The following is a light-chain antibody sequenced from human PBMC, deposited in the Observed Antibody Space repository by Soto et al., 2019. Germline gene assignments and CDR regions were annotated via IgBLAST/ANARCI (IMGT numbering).Light chain of an antibody. Sequence: DIVMTQATDSLAVSLGERATIDCKSSQSSLYSFNNKTYLTWYQQKPGQPPKMLIDWSSTRESGVPDRLIGSGSCTDFTLTTSSLQAEDVAVYYGEEYYSPPRKFGQGTTVDIK. V-gene: IGKV4-1*01. J-gene: IGKJ1*01. CDR3: EEYYSPPRK. CDR2: WSS. CDR1: QSSLYSFNNKTY.